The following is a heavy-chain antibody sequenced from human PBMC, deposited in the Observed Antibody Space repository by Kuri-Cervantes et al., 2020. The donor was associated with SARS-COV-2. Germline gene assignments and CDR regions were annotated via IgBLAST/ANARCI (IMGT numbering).Heavy chain of an antibody. CDR3: ARSGRYYYYMDV. V-gene: IGHV3-21*06. J-gene: IGHJ6*03. Sequence: GESLKISCAASGFTFSSYGVHWVRQAPGKGLEWVSGIGPSNTYIYYADSVKGRFIISRDNAKNSLYLQMNSLRAEDTAVYYCARSGRYYYYMDVWGKETTVTVSS. D-gene: IGHD2-8*02. CDR2: IGPSNTYI. CDR1: GFTFSSYG.